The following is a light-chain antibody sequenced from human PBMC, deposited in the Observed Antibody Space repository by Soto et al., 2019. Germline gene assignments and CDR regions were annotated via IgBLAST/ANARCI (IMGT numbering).Light chain of an antibody. Sequence: IQITQSPSTLSVFVGDRVTITCRSSQSIDTCLAWYQQKPGKAPKLLIFDASSSASGVPSRFSGSGSGTDFTLTISRLPPDDFAVYYCQQHSDSPSAFGQGTQVDIK. CDR1: QSIDTC. CDR3: QQHSDSPSA. CDR2: DAS. J-gene: IGKJ1*01. V-gene: IGKV1-5*01.